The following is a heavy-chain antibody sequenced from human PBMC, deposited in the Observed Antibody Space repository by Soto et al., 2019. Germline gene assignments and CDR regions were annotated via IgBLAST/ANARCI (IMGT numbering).Heavy chain of an antibody. CDR1: GFTFSSYW. D-gene: IGHD3-3*01. CDR2: INQDGSEK. J-gene: IGHJ5*02. V-gene: IGHV3-7*01. Sequence: GSLRLSCAASGFTFSSYWMTWVRQAPGKGLEWVANINQDGSEKYYVDSVKGRFTISRDNAKNSLYLQMNSLRAEDTAVYYCARDSGRRDSNWFDPWGQGTLVTVSS. CDR3: ARDSGRRDSNWFDP.